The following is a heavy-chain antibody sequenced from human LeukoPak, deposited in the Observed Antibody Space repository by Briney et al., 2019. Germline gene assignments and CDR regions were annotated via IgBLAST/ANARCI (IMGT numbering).Heavy chain of an antibody. Sequence: SETLSLTCTVSGGSISSHYWSWIRQPPGKGLEWIGYIYYSGSTNYNPSLKSRVTISVDTSKNQFSLKLSSVTAADTAVYYCANAGERWLQLIHWGQGTLVTVSS. CDR3: ANAGERWLQLIH. CDR2: IYYSGST. CDR1: GGSISSHY. V-gene: IGHV4-59*11. D-gene: IGHD5-24*01. J-gene: IGHJ4*02.